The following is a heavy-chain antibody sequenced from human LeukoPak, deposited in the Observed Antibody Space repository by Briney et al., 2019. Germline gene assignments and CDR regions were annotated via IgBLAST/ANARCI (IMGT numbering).Heavy chain of an antibody. CDR3: ARDRKAVDAFDI. J-gene: IGHJ3*02. V-gene: IGHV4-59*12. D-gene: IGHD1-14*01. CDR2: IYHSGST. Sequence: SEALSLTCTVSGGSISTYYWSWIRQPPGKGLEWIGYIYHSGSTNYNPSLKSRVTMSVDTSKNQFSLKLSSVTAADTAVYYCARDRKAVDAFDIWGQGTMVTVSS. CDR1: GGSISTYY.